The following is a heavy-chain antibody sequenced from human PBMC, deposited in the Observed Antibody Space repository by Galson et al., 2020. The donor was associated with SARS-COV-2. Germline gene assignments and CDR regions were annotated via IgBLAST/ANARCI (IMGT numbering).Heavy chain of an antibody. CDR3: ASGYSGYPNAFDI. CDR1: GVSISTYY. Sequence: SETLSLTCTVSGVSISTYYWSWIRQPPGKGLEWVGYIYYSGSTNYNPSLKSRVAMLVDTSKNQFSLKPSSVTAADTAIYYCASGYSGYPNAFDIWGQGTMVTVSS. V-gene: IGHV4-59*01. J-gene: IGHJ3*02. CDR2: IYYSGST. D-gene: IGHD5-12*01.